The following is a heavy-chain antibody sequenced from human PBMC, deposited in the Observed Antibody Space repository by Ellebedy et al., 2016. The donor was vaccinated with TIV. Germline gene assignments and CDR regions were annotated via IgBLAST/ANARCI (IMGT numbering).Heavy chain of an antibody. CDR1: GFSFNAYS. Sequence: GESLKISCAASGFSFNAYSMNWVRQAPGRGLEWVSYINNRGSLIYYADSVKGRFTISRDNAKNSLYLQMNSLRDEDTAVYYCARGEGQWELMRHFDGWGQGTLVTVSS. D-gene: IGHD1-26*01. CDR3: ARGEGQWELMRHFDG. V-gene: IGHV3-48*02. J-gene: IGHJ4*02. CDR2: INNRGSLI.